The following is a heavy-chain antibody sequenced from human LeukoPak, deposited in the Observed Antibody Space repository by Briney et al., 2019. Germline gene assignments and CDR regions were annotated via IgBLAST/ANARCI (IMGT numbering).Heavy chain of an antibody. CDR3: AREARAWEVRNFDY. D-gene: IGHD1-26*01. J-gene: IGHJ4*02. CDR1: GGTFSSYA. V-gene: IGHV1-69*06. CDR2: IIPIFGTA. Sequence: GASVKVSCKASGGTFSSYAISWVRQAPGQGLEWMGGIIPIFGTANYAQKFQGRVTITADKSTSTAYMELSSLRPEDTAVYYCAREARAWEVRNFDYWGQGTLVTVSS.